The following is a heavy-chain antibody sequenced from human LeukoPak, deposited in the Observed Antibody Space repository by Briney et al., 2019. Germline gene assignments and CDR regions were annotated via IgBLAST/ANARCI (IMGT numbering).Heavy chain of an antibody. CDR2: IYYSGST. CDR1: GGSISSYY. Sequence: SETLSLTCTVSGGSISSYYWSWIRQPPGKGLEWIGYIYYSGSTNYNLSLKSRVTISVDTSKNQFSLKLSSVSAADTAVYYCARDRSVAEHYFDYWGQGTLVTVSS. CDR3: ARDRSVAEHYFDY. J-gene: IGHJ4*02. V-gene: IGHV4-59*01. D-gene: IGHD6-19*01.